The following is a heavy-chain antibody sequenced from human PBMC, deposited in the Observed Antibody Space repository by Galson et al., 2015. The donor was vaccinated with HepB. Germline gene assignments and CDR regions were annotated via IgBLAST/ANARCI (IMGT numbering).Heavy chain of an antibody. V-gene: IGHV3-30-3*01. J-gene: IGHJ4*02. CDR1: GFTFSSYA. CDR3: ARDKRREWWFLFDY. D-gene: IGHD2-15*01. Sequence: SLRLSCAASGFTFSSYAMHWVRQAPGKGLEWVAVISYDGSNKYYADSVKGRFTISRDNSKNTLYLQMNSLRAEDTAVYYCARDKRREWWFLFDYWGQGTLVTVPS. CDR2: ISYDGSNK.